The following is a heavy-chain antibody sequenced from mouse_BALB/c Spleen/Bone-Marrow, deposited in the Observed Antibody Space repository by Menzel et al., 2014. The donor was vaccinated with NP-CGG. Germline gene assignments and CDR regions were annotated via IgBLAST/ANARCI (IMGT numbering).Heavy chain of an antibody. CDR1: GFTFTDYY. CDR3: ARDKGRVFFDY. CDR2: IRNKANGYTT. V-gene: IGHV7-3*02. Sequence: EVNLVESGGGLVQPGGSLRLSCATSGFTFTDYYMNWVRQPPGKALEWLGFIRNKANGYTTEYSASVKSRFTISRDNSQNILYLQMNTLRVDDSAPYYCARDKGRVFFDYWGQGTTLTVSS. J-gene: IGHJ2*01.